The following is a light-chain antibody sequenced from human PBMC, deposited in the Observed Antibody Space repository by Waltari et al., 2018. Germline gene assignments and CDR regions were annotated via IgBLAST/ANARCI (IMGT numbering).Light chain of an antibody. CDR2: AAT. J-gene: IGKJ1*01. V-gene: IGKV1-17*01. Sequence: DIQMTQSTSSLSASVGDTVIITCRESQGISSYLNWFQQKPGKAPKLLIYAATTLQSGVPSRFSGSGSGTEFTLTISSLQPEDFAAYYCLQHNSYPWTFGQGTKVEIK. CDR3: LQHNSYPWT. CDR1: QGISSY.